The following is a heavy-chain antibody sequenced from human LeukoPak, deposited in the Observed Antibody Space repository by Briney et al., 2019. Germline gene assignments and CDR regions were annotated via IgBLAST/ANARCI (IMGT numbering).Heavy chain of an antibody. CDR3: VRDFRSADY. CDR2: ICPDGTGI. V-gene: IGHV3-74*01. Sequence: GGSLRLSCTASGFSFGSHGMHWVRQAPGKGPMWVSRICPDGTGISYADSVKARFTTSRDNAKNTVYLQMNSLREEDTAVYYCVRDFRSADYWGQGTLVTVSS. CDR1: GFSFGSHG. J-gene: IGHJ4*02.